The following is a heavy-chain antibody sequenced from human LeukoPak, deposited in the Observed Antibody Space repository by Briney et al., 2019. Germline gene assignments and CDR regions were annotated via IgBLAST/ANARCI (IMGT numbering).Heavy chain of an antibody. CDR3: AKSGPGSFDY. J-gene: IGHJ4*02. V-gene: IGHV3-23*01. Sequence: GGSLRLSCEACGLCFSSDAICGVRQALGKGLEWVSAISGSGGSTYYADSVKGRFTISRDNSKNTLYLQMNSLRAEDTAVYYCAKSGPGSFDYWGQGTLVTVSS. CDR1: GLCFSSDA. CDR2: ISGSGGST. D-gene: IGHD5-12*01.